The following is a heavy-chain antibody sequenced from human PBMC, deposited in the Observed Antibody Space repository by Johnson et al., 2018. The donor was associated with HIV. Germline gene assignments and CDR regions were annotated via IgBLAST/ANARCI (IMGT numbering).Heavy chain of an antibody. J-gene: IGHJ3*02. CDR2: ISSIGSTI. V-gene: IGHV3-11*04. Sequence: QVQLVESGGGVVQPGRSLRLSCAASGFTFSDYYMSWIRQAPGKGLEWVSYISSIGSTIYYADAGQGRFTILRDNAKNSLYLQMNSLRTEDTAVYYCARGRWLRDAFDIWGQGTMVTVSS. D-gene: IGHD3-22*01. CDR1: GFTFSDYY. CDR3: ARGRWLRDAFDI.